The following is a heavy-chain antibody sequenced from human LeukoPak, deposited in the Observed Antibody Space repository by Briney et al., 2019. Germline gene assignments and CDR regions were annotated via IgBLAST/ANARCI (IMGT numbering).Heavy chain of an antibody. J-gene: IGHJ4*02. Sequence: GGSLRLSCAASGFTFTTYSMNWVRQAPGKGLEWVSYIGPISSSIYYADSVKGRFTITRDDAKNSLYLQMNSLRDDDTAVYYCARGAYASSPGYWGQGTLVTVSS. CDR2: IGPISSSI. V-gene: IGHV3-48*02. CDR1: GFTFTTYS. CDR3: ARGAYASSPGY. D-gene: IGHD6-13*01.